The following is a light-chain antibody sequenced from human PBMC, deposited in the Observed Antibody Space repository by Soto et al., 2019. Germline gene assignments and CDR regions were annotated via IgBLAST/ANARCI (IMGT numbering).Light chain of an antibody. V-gene: IGLV1-40*01. CDR1: SSNIGAGHV. CDR2: GST. J-gene: IGLJ2*01. CDR3: QSYDNGLSASV. Sequence: QSELTQPPSVSGAPGQRVTISCTGSSSNIGAGHVVHWYQQFPGRAPNLLIYGSTNRPSGVPDRFSGSKSGTSASLAITGLQAEDEADYYCQSYDNGLSASVFGGGTKLTVL.